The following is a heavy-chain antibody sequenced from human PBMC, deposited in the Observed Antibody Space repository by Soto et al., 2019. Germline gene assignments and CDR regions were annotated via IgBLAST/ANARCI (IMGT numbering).Heavy chain of an antibody. CDR3: AREPLRHSSSYGWFDP. D-gene: IGHD6-6*01. Sequence: SETLSLTCTVSGGSISSGGYYWSWIRQHPGKGLEWIGYIYYSGSTYYNPSLKSRVTISVDTSKNQFSLKLSSVTAADTAVYYCAREPLRHSSSYGWFDPWGQGTVGTVSS. J-gene: IGHJ5*02. CDR2: IYYSGST. V-gene: IGHV4-31*03. CDR1: GGSISSGGYY.